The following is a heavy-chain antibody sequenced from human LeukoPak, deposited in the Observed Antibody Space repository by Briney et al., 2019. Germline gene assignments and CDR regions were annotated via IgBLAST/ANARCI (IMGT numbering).Heavy chain of an antibody. CDR2: ISSSGGST. V-gene: IGHV3-23*01. D-gene: IGHD2-2*01. CDR1: GFTFSSYA. Sequence: GGSLRLSCAASGFTFSSYAMTWVRQAPGKGLEWVSAISSSGGSTYYADSVKGRFTISRDNSKNTLYLQMNSLRAEDTAVYYCAKDLGYCYSTSCFFDYWGQGTLVTVSS. CDR3: AKDLGYCYSTSCFFDY. J-gene: IGHJ4*02.